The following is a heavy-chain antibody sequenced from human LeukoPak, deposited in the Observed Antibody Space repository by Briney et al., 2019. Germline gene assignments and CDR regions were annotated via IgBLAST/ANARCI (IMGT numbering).Heavy chain of an antibody. CDR3: AREGPLGKYYDY. J-gene: IGHJ4*02. CDR2: IHYTGGT. V-gene: IGHV4-59*02. Sequence: PSETLPLTCTVSGDSVSNLFWGWIRQPPGKGLEWIGYIHYTGGTDYNPSLKSRVTISLDTSKNQFSLRLSSVTAADTAFYYCAREGPLGKYYDYWGQGTLVTVSS. CDR1: GDSVSNLF. D-gene: IGHD3-16*01.